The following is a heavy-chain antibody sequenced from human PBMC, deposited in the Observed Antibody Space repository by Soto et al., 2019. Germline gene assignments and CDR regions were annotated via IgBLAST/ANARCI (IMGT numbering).Heavy chain of an antibody. V-gene: IGHV3-7*01. Sequence: PWGSLRLSCAASGFTFITYWMSLVRHSAFKWLEWVANIKQDGSEKYYVDSVKGRFAISRDNAKDSLFLQMNNLRAEDTAVYYCVRDWSTFWGMDVWGQGTTVTVSS. CDR1: GFTFITYW. CDR2: IKQDGSEK. J-gene: IGHJ6*02. CDR3: VRDWSTFWGMDV.